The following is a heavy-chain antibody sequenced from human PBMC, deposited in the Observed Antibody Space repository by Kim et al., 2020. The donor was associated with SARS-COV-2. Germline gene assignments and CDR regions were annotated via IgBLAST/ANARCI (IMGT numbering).Heavy chain of an antibody. Sequence: GGSLRLSCAASGFTFSSYSMNWVRQAPGKGLEWVSSISSSSSYIYYADSVKGRFTISRDNAKNSLYLQMNSLRAEDTAVYYCARVDTAMVIRYYYYGMDVWGQGTTVTVSS. D-gene: IGHD5-18*01. CDR1: GFTFSSYS. J-gene: IGHJ6*02. V-gene: IGHV3-21*01. CDR3: ARVDTAMVIRYYYYGMDV. CDR2: ISSSSSYI.